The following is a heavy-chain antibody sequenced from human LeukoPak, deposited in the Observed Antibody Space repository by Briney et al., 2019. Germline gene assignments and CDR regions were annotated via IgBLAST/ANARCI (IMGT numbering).Heavy chain of an antibody. CDR1: GFTFSSYW. J-gene: IGHJ5*02. CDR2: IKQDGSEK. CDR3: ASYIAAAGTWSRWFDP. Sequence: PGGSLRLSCTASGFTFSSYWMSWVRQAPGKGLEWVANIKQDGSEKHYVDSVKGRFTISRDNAKNSLCLQMNSLRAEDTAVYYCASYIAAAGTWSRWFDPWGQGTLVTISS. V-gene: IGHV3-7*01. D-gene: IGHD6-13*01.